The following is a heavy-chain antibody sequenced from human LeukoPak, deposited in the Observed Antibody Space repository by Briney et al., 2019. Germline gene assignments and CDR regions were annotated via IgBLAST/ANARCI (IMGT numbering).Heavy chain of an antibody. J-gene: IGHJ4*02. V-gene: IGHV3-21*01. CDR3: ARLPLSSGSYLS. CDR1: GFTFSSYS. Sequence: GGSLRPSCAASGFTFSSYSMNWVRQAPGKGLEWVSSISSSSSYIYYADSVKGRFTISRDNAKNSLYLQMNSLRAEDTAVYYCARLPLSSGSYLSWGQGTLVTVSS. D-gene: IGHD3-10*01. CDR2: ISSSSSYI.